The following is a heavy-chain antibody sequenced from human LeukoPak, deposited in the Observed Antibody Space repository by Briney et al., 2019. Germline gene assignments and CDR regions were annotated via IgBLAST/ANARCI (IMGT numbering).Heavy chain of an antibody. D-gene: IGHD3-22*01. V-gene: IGHV4-39*02. CDR1: GGSISSSSYY. Sequence: SETLSLTCTVSGGSISSSSYYWGWIRQPPGKGLEWIGSIYYSGSTYYNPSLKSRVTISVDTSKNQFSLKLSSVTAADTAVYYCARDFREISSGYYYPLXYWGQGTLVTVSS. CDR3: ARDFREISSGYYYPLXY. J-gene: IGHJ4*02. CDR2: IYYSGST.